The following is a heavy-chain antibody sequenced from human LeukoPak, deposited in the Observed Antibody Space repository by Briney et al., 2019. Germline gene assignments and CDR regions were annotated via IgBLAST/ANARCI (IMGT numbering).Heavy chain of an antibody. CDR3: AKVGRDSSWYYFDS. J-gene: IGHJ4*02. V-gene: IGHV3-23*01. D-gene: IGHD6-13*01. Sequence: GGSLRLSCAASGSTLSNNVMSWVRQAPGKGLEWVSGISDSGDTTYYADSVKGRFIVSRDNSKKMLYLQMNSLRAEDTALYYCAKVGRDSSWYYFDSWGQGTLVTVSS. CDR1: GSTLSNNV. CDR2: ISDSGDTT.